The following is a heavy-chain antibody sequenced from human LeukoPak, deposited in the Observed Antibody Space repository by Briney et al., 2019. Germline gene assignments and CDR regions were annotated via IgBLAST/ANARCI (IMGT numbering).Heavy chain of an antibody. Sequence: PGGSLRLSCAASGFIVSSNYMTWVRQAPGKGLEWLSVICSGGDTYYADSVKGRFTISRDNSKNTLYLQMNSLRAEDTAVYYCARRSGEGYFDCWGQGTLVTVSS. V-gene: IGHV3-66*01. J-gene: IGHJ4*02. CDR3: ARRSGEGYFDC. D-gene: IGHD1-26*01. CDR2: ICSGGDT. CDR1: GFIVSSNY.